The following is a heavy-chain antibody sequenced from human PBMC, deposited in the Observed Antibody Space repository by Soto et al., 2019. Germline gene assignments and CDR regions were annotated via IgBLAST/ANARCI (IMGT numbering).Heavy chain of an antibody. Sequence: ASVKVSCKASGYTFTGYYMHWVRQAPGQGLEWMGWINPNSGGTNYAQKFQGWVTMTRDTSISTAYMELSRLRSDDTAVYYCARVDDNEWEYYGMDVWGQGTTVTVSS. D-gene: IGHD1-26*01. CDR1: GYTFTGYY. CDR2: INPNSGGT. J-gene: IGHJ6*02. V-gene: IGHV1-2*04. CDR3: ARVDDNEWEYYGMDV.